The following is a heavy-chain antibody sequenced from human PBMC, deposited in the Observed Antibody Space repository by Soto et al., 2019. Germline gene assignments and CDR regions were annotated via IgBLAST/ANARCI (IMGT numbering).Heavy chain of an antibody. CDR1: GFTFSSYA. V-gene: IGHV3-30-3*01. Sequence: QVQLVESGGGVIQPGRSLRLSCAASGFTFSSYAMHWVRQAPGKGLEWVAVISYDGSNKYYADSVKGGFTITRDNSKNTLYLQMNSRRAADTAVYYCARPLWRDDYNWGYFDLWGRGTLVTVSS. J-gene: IGHJ2*01. D-gene: IGHD4-4*01. CDR2: ISYDGSNK. CDR3: ARPLWRDDYNWGYFDL.